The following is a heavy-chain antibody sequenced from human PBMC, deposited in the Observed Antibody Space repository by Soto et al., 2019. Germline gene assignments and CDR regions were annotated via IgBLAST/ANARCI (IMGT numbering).Heavy chain of an antibody. CDR2: IIPIFGTA. CDR3: ASTIIAAAVTYNWFDP. Sequence: SVKVSCKASGGTFSSYAISWVRQAPGQGLEWMGGIIPIFGTANYAQKFQGRVTITADKSTSTAYMELSSLRSEDTAVYYCASTIIAAAVTYNWFDPWGQGTLVTVSS. CDR1: GGTFSSYA. J-gene: IGHJ5*02. D-gene: IGHD6-13*01. V-gene: IGHV1-69*06.